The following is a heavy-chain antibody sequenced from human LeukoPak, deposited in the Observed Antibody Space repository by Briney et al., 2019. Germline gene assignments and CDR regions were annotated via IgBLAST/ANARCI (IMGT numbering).Heavy chain of an antibody. D-gene: IGHD5-24*01. CDR2: ISGSGGST. J-gene: IGHJ4*02. CDR3: ANNRDGDNHVPFDY. Sequence: GGSLRLSCAASGFTFSSYAMSWVRQAPGKGLEWVSAISGSGGSTYYADSVKGRFTISRDNSKNTLYLQMNSLRAEDTAVYYCANNRDGDNHVPFDYWGQGTLVTVSS. V-gene: IGHV3-23*01. CDR1: GFTFSSYA.